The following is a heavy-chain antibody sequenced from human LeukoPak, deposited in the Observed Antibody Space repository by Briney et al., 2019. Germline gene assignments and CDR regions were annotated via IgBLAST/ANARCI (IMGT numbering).Heavy chain of an antibody. CDR1: GGTFSNYA. CDR3: AKDRVRYYDSSGYYSFDY. J-gene: IGHJ4*02. V-gene: IGHV1-69*04. CDR2: IIPILGIA. Sequence: SVKVSCKASGGTFSNYAISWVRQAPGQGLEWMGRIIPILGIANYAQKFQGRVTITADKSTSTAYMELSSLRSEDTAVYYCAKDRVRYYDSSGYYSFDYWGQGTLVTVSS. D-gene: IGHD3-22*01.